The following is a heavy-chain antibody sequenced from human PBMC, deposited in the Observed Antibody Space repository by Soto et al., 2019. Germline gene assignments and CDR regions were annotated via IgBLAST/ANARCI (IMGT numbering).Heavy chain of an antibody. CDR1: GSSISSGDYY. V-gene: IGHV4-30-4*01. CDR3: ASESGYDNSVDY. Sequence: SETLSLTCTVSGSSISSGDYYWSWIRQPPGKGLEWIGYIYYSGSTYYNPSLKSRVTISVDTSKNQFSLKLSSVTAADTAVYYCASESGYDNSVDYWGQGTLVTVSS. D-gene: IGHD5-12*01. J-gene: IGHJ4*02. CDR2: IYYSGST.